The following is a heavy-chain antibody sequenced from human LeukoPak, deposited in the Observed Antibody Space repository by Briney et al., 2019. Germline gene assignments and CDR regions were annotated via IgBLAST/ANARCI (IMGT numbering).Heavy chain of an antibody. V-gene: IGHV3-48*03. D-gene: IGHD3-22*01. CDR3: ARDRYDSSGYYLNFDY. Sequence: GGSPRLSCAASGFTFSSYAMSWVRQAPGKGLGWVSYISSSGSTIYYADSVKGRFTISRDNAKSSLYLQMNSLRAEDTAVYYCARDRYDSSGYYLNFDYWGQGTLVTVSS. CDR2: ISSSGSTI. CDR1: GFTFSSYA. J-gene: IGHJ4*02.